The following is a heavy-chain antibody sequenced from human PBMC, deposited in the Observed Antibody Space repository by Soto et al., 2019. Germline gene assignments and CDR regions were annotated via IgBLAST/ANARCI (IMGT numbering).Heavy chain of an antibody. J-gene: IGHJ1*01. CDR1: GFTFSSYS. CDR2: ISSTSSYI. Sequence: EVQLVESGGGLVKPGGSLRLSCAASGFTFSSYSMNWVRQAPGKGLEWVSSISSTSSYIYYADSVKGRFTISRDNAKNSLSLQMNSLRAEDTAVYYCARTYCSGGSCYPAEFFQHWGQGTLVTVSS. V-gene: IGHV3-21*01. CDR3: ARTYCSGGSCYPAEFFQH. D-gene: IGHD2-15*01.